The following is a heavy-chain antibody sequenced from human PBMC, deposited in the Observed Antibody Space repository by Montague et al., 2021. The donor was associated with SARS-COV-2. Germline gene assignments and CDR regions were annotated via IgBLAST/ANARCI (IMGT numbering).Heavy chain of an antibody. CDR1: GFSLSTSGMC. Sequence: PALVKPTQTLTLTCTFSGFSLSTSGMCVSWIRQPPGKALEWLARXXWDDDEYYSTSLKTRLTISKDTSKNQVVLTITNMDPVDTATYYCARGYYDILTGYLDAFDIWGQGTMVTVSS. J-gene: IGHJ3*02. CDR2: XXWDDDE. CDR3: ARGYYDILTGYLDAFDI. V-gene: IGHV2-70*11. D-gene: IGHD3-9*01.